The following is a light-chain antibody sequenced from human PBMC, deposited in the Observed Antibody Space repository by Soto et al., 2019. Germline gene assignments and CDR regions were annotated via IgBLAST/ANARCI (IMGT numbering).Light chain of an antibody. Sequence: IGLTQSPGTLSLSPGERATLSCRASQSVRSNFLAWYQQKPGQAPRLLIYGASNRATGIPDRFSGSGSGTDFTLTITRLEPEDFAMYYCQRYDSLRTFGQGTKV. CDR3: QRYDSLRT. CDR2: GAS. J-gene: IGKJ1*01. CDR1: QSVRSNF. V-gene: IGKV3-20*01.